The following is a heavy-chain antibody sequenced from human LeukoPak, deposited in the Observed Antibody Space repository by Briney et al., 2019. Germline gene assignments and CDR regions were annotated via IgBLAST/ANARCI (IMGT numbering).Heavy chain of an antibody. CDR2: INPSGGST. V-gene: IGHV1-46*01. CDR1: GYTFTSYY. J-gene: IGHJ2*01. CDR3: ARDPPPRVGAAPNWYFDL. D-gene: IGHD1-26*01. Sequence: ASVKVSCKASGYTFTSYYMHWVRQAPGQGLEWMGIINPSGGSTSYAQKFQGRVTMTRDTSTSTVYMELSSLRSDDTAVYYCARDPPPRVGAAPNWYFDLWGRGTLVTVSS.